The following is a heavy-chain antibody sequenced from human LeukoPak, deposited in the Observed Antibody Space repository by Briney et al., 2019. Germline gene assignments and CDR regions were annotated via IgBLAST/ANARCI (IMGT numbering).Heavy chain of an antibody. CDR1: RDSINSGGSY. V-gene: IGHV4-31*03. Sequence: SQTLSLTCTVSRDSINSGGSYWSWVRQRPGEGMGWIGYISNSGTTFYNPSLKSRPRISRDTSKNQFSLSLKSVTAADTAVYFCARVEWESYYSDFWGQGTLVTVSS. D-gene: IGHD1-26*01. J-gene: IGHJ4*02. CDR2: ISNSGTT. CDR3: ARVEWESYYSDF.